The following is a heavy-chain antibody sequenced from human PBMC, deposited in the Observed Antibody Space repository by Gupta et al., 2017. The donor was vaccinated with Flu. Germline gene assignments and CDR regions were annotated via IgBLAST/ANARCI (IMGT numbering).Heavy chain of an antibody. J-gene: IGHJ4*02. CDR2: IWYDGSNK. D-gene: IGHD2-21*02. CDR3: ARDLTQYCGGDCYSFDY. Sequence: QVQLVESGGGVVQPGRSLRLSCAASGFTFSSYGMHWVRQGTGKGLELVAVIWYDGSNKYYADSVKGRFTISRDNSKNTLYLQMNSLRAEDTAVYYCARDLTQYCGGDCYSFDYWGQGTLVTVSS. CDR1: GFTFSSYG. V-gene: IGHV3-33*01.